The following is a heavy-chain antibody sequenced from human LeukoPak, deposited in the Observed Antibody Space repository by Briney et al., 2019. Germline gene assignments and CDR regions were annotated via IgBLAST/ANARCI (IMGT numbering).Heavy chain of an antibody. Sequence: ASVKVSCKASGYTFTSYGISWVRQAPGQGLEWMGWISAYNGNTNYAQKLQGRVTMTTDTSTSTAYMELRSLRSDDTAVYYCARVSYYYDSSGYREAFDIWGQGTMVTVSS. J-gene: IGHJ3*02. D-gene: IGHD3-22*01. CDR2: ISAYNGNT. CDR1: GYTFTSYG. V-gene: IGHV1-18*01. CDR3: ARVSYYYDSSGYREAFDI.